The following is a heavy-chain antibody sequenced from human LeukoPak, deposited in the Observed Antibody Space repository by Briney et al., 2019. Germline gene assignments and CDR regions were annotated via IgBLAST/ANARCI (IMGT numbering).Heavy chain of an antibody. CDR2: ISSSSSTI. J-gene: IGHJ4*02. D-gene: IGHD3-3*01. CDR1: GFTFSSYS. Sequence: GGSLRLSCAASGFTFSSYSMNWVRQAPGKGLEWVSYISSSSSTIYYADSVKGRFTISRDNAKNSLYLQMNSLRAEDTAVYYCARSPLYGSLYYFDYWGQGTLVTVSS. CDR3: ARSPLYGSLYYFDY. V-gene: IGHV3-48*04.